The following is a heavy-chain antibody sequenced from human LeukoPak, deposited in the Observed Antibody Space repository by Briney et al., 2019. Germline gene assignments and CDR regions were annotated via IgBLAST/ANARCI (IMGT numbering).Heavy chain of an antibody. D-gene: IGHD2-8*02. CDR1: GGSFSGYY. Sequence: SETLSLTCAVYGGSFSGYYWSWIRQPPGKGLEWIGEINHSGSTNYNPSLKSRVTISVDTSKNQFSLKLGSVTAADTAVYYCARRLLVGKGSYYFDYWGQGTLVTVSS. V-gene: IGHV4-34*01. J-gene: IGHJ4*02. CDR3: ARRLLVGKGSYYFDY. CDR2: INHSGST.